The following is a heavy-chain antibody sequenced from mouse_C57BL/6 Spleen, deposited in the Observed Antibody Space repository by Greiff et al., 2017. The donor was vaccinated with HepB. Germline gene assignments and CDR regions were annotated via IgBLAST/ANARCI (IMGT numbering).Heavy chain of an antibody. CDR1: GYSFTGYY. CDR2: INPSTGGT. D-gene: IGHD2-3*01. Sequence: EVQLQQSGPELVKPGASVKISCKASGYSFTGYYMNWVKQSPEKSLEWIGEINPSTGGTTYNQKFKAKATLTVDKSSSIAYMQLKSLTSEDSAVYYCARGGYYSYYAMDYWGQGTSVTVSS. CDR3: ARGGYYSYYAMDY. J-gene: IGHJ4*01. V-gene: IGHV1-42*01.